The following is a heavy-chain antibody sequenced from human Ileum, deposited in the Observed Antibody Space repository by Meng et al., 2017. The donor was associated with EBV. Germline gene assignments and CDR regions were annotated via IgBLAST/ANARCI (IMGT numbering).Heavy chain of an antibody. V-gene: IGHV4-31*03. CDR2: IHSSGST. D-gene: IGHD3-10*01. CDR3: ARASYGSGSPLGESWFDP. J-gene: IGHJ5*02. Sequence: QVRLPESGPGLVKPSPPLSLPCTVSGGSISSGGYYWSWIRQHPGKGLEWIGYIHSSGSTYYNPSLRSRLTISVDTSKNQFSLKLSSVTAADTAVYYCARASYGSGSPLGESWFDPWGQGTLVTVSS. CDR1: GGSISSGGYY.